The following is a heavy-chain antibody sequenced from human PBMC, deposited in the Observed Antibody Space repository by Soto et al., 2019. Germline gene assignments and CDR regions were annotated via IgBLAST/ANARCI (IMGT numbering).Heavy chain of an antibody. CDR2: IVSDGSAK. Sequence: QVQLLESGGGVVQPGRSLRLSCAVSGFPFSTYGFHWVRQPPGKGLEWVAVIVSDGSAKYHADSVEGRFTISRDNSKDKLHMKMNSLRAADTAVYDCARDDAFGDENGFDIWGQGTMVTVSS. J-gene: IGHJ3*02. D-gene: IGHD3-16*01. CDR3: ARDDAFGDENGFDI. V-gene: IGHV3-33*01. CDR1: GFPFSTYG.